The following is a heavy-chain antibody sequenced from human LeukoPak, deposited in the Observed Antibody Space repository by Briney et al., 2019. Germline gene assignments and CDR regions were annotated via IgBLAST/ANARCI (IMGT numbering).Heavy chain of an antibody. CDR2: IYWDDDK. Sequence: SGPTLVKPTQTLTLTCTFSGFSLSTSGVGVGWIRQPPGKALEWLALIYWDDDKRYSPSLKSRLTTTKDTSKNQVVLTMTNMDPVDTATYYCARVYYDILTGYYPFDYWGQGTLVTVSS. D-gene: IGHD3-9*01. CDR1: GFSLSTSGVG. V-gene: IGHV2-5*02. CDR3: ARVYYDILTGYYPFDY. J-gene: IGHJ4*02.